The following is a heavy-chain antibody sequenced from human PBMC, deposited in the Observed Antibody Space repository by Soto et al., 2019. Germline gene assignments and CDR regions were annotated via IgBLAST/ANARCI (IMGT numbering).Heavy chain of an antibody. CDR3: AKLVRDDVRRSDSDH. V-gene: IGHV4-39*01. CDR1: CESITASYSN. D-gene: IGHD3-10*02. Sequence: PSETLSLTCTVSCESITASYSNWAWIRQPPGKGLEWIGTFYYSGTTSQNPPLRSRITISGDTSRNQFYLNLRSVTAADSGVYYCAKLVRDDVRRSDSDHWGQGTLVTVSS. CDR2: FYYSGTT. J-gene: IGHJ4*02.